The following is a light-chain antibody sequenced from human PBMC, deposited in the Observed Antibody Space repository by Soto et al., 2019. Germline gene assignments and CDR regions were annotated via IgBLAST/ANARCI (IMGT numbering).Light chain of an antibody. CDR1: QRIDKY. J-gene: IGKJ4*01. CDR2: GAS. CDR3: QQSFLTPFT. V-gene: IGKV1-39*01. Sequence: DIPMTQSPPSLSASVGDTVTIACRASQRIDKYLNWYQQIPGKAPKVLIFGASSLHTGVPSRFSGSGSGTDFTLTITSLQVEDFAIYFCQQSFLTPFTFGGGSRV.